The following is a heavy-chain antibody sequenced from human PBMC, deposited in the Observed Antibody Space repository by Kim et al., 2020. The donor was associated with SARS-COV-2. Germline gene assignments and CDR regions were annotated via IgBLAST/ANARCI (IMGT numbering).Heavy chain of an antibody. J-gene: IGHJ6*02. CDR2: IDPSDSYT. D-gene: IGHD4-4*01. CDR1: GYSFTSYW. Sequence: GESLKISCKGSGYSFTSYWISWVRQMPGKGLEWMGRIDPSDSYTNYSPSFQGHVTISADKSISTAYLQWSSLKASDTAMYYCARQVTAYDYSNSGYYYYGMDVWGQGTTVTVSS. CDR3: ARQVTAYDYSNSGYYYYGMDV. V-gene: IGHV5-10-1*01.